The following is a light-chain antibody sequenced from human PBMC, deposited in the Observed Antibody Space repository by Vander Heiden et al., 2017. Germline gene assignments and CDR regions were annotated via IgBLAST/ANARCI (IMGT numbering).Light chain of an antibody. CDR1: ALPTQY. V-gene: IGLV3-25*03. CDR3: QSADSSGTFVV. CDR2: SDS. Sequence: YELTQPPSVSVSPGQTARITCSGHALPTQYSYWYQQKPGLAPVMLIYSDSERPSGIPGRFSASKSGTTVTLTISPVQAEDEADYDCQSADSSGTFVVFGGGTKLTVL. J-gene: IGLJ2*01.